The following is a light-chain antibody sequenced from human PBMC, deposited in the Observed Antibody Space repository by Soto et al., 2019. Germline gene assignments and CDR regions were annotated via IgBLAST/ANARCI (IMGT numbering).Light chain of an antibody. J-gene: IGKJ4*01. V-gene: IGKV3-20*01. CDR2: DAS. CDR1: QTVRNNY. CDR3: QQFSSYPHT. Sequence: EFVLTQSPGTLSLSPGERATLSCRASQTVRNNYLAWYQQKPGQAPRLLIYDASSRATGIPDRFSGGGSGTDFTLTISRLEPEDFAVYCCQQFSSYPHTLGGGTKVDIK.